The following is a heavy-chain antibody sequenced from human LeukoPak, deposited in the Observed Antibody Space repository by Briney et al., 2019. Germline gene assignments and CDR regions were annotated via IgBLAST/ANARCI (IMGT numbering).Heavy chain of an antibody. V-gene: IGHV1-18*01. CDR2: VKADNNNT. Sequence: ASVKVSCKASGYTLTTYGISWVRQAPGQGLEWMGWVKADNNNTKYEQKFQGRVTMTTDTSTSTAYMELRSLRSDDTAVYYCARERMGLATVTTKVRRYFYGMDVWGQGTTVTVSS. CDR3: ARERMGLATVTTKVRRYFYGMDV. J-gene: IGHJ6*02. D-gene: IGHD4-17*01. CDR1: GYTLTTYG.